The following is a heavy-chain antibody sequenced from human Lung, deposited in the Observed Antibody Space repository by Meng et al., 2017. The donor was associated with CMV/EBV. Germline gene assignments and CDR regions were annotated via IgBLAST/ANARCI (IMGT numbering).Heavy chain of an antibody. D-gene: IGHD3-9*01. V-gene: IGHV1-24*01. J-gene: IGHJ4*02. CDR1: GYTLTELS. CDR3: ATDRRYDILTGYFDY. Sequence: QVQLVQSGAEVKKPGASVKVPRXXSGYTLTELSMHWVRQAPGKGLEWMGGFDPEDGETIYAQKFQGRVTMTEDTSTDTAYMELSSLRSEDTAVYYCATDRRYDILTGYFDYWGQGTLVTVSS. CDR2: FDPEDGET.